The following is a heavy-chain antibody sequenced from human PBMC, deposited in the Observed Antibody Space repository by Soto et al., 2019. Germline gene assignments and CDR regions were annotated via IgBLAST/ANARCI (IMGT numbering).Heavy chain of an antibody. CDR3: ARDHGMFLSYYYYGMDV. Sequence: QVQLVESGGGVVQPGRSLTLSCAASGFPFSRFSMHWVRQAPGKGLAWVAVISYDGSNTHYAESVKGRFNISRDDSKNTVYLQMNNLRGEDSAVYYCARDHGMFLSYYYYGMDVWGQGTTVTVSS. V-gene: IGHV3-30-3*01. CDR2: ISYDGSNT. CDR1: GFPFSRFS. D-gene: IGHD3-10*02. J-gene: IGHJ6*02.